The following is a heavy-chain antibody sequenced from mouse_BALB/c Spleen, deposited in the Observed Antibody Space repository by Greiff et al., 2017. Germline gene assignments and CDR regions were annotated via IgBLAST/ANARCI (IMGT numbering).Heavy chain of an antibody. V-gene: IGHV14-1*02. CDR2: IDPENGNT. CDR1: GFNIKDYY. J-gene: IGHJ2*01. Sequence: VQLKESGAELVRPGALVKLSCKASGFNIKDYYMHWVKQRPEQGLEWIGWIDPENGNTIYDPKFQGKASITADTSSNTAYLQLSSLTSEDTAVYYCAPYGYDGRGYFDYWGQGTTLTVSS. D-gene: IGHD2-2*01. CDR3: APYGYDGRGYFDY.